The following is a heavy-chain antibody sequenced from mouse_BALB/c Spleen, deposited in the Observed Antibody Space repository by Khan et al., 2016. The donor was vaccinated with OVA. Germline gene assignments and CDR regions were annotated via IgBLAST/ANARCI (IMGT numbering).Heavy chain of an antibody. J-gene: IGHJ1*01. V-gene: IGHV2-6-4*01. CDR2: IWGGGST. CDR3: DRNQYGGGYWYFDV. D-gene: IGHD1-1*01. CDR1: GFSLSRYS. Sequence: VQLKESGPGLVAPSQSLSITCTVAGFSLSRYSVHWVRQPPGKGLEWLGMIWGGGSTDYNSALKSRLSISKDNSKSQVFLKMNSLQPDDTAMYYCDRNQYGGGYWYFDVWGAGTTVTVSS.